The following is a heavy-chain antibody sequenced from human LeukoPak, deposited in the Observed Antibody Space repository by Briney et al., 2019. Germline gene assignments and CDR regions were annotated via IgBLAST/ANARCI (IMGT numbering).Heavy chain of an antibody. D-gene: IGHD3-10*01. CDR1: GFTFNGSD. CDR3: TRLTMATDYSGMDV. CDR2: IRSIANSYAT. J-gene: IGHJ6*02. V-gene: IGHV3-73*01. Sequence: PGGSLRLSCAASGFTFNGSDMHWVRQASGKGLEWVGRIRSIANSYATAYDESVKGRFSISRDDSKNTAYLQMSSLKTEDTAVYYCTRLTMATDYSGMDVWGQGTTVTVSS.